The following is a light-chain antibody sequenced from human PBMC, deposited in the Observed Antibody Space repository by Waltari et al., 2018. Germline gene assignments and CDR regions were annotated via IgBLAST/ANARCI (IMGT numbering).Light chain of an antibody. CDR2: DVR. Sequence: QSALTQPASVSGSPGQSITISCTGTSSDVGGYDYFSWYQQHPGKAPKLMIYDVRNRPSGVSNRFSGSKAGNTASLTISGLQAEDEADYYCSSYTTGSTLVVFGGGTKLTVL. V-gene: IGLV2-14*03. CDR1: SSDVGGYDY. J-gene: IGLJ2*01. CDR3: SSYTTGSTLVV.